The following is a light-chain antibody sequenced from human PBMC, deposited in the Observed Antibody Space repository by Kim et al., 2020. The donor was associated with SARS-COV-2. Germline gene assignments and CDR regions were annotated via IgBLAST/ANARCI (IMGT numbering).Light chain of an antibody. V-gene: IGLV4-69*01. CDR3: QYCGTGIQV. Sequence: GSRNLPCTLSSEHSSYAIAVHQPQPEKRPRYLMKLNSGGRTSRGDGIPERFSGSSSGAERYLTISSLQAEDEADYYCQYCGTGIQVFGGGTQLT. CDR2: LNSGGRT. J-gene: IGLJ3*02. CDR1: SEHSSYA.